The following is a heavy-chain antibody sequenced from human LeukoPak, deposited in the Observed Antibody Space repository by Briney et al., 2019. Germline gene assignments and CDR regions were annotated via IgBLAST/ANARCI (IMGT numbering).Heavy chain of an antibody. D-gene: IGHD6-13*01. CDR2: IYYSGST. CDR1: AGSFSGYY. J-gene: IGHJ4*02. CDR3: ARAHEGYSSSWYESGHYFDY. V-gene: IGHV4-34*01. Sequence: SETLSLTCAVYAGSFSGYYWGWLRQPPGNGLEWLGSIYYSGSTYYNPSLESRVTISVDTSKNKFSLKLSSVTAADTAVYYCARAHEGYSSSWYESGHYFDYWGQGTLVTVSS.